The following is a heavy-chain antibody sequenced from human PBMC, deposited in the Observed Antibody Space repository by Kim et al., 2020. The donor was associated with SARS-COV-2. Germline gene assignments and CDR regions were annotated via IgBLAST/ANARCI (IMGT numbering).Heavy chain of an antibody. V-gene: IGHV3-33*01. CDR2: IWYDGSNK. J-gene: IGHJ4*02. CDR3: ARGEGWNYGSDY. D-gene: IGHD1-7*01. CDR1: GFTFSSYG. Sequence: GGSLRLSCAASGFTFSSYGTHWVRQAPGKGLEWVAVIWYDGSNKYYADSVKGRFTISRDNSKNTLYLQMNSLRAEDTAVYYCARGEGWNYGSDYWGQGTLVTVSS.